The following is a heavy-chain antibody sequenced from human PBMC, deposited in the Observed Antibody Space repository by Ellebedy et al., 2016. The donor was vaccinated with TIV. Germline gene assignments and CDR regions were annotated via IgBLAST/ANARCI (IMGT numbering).Heavy chain of an antibody. V-gene: IGHV3-53*01. J-gene: IGHJ5*02. Sequence: GESLKISXAVSGFTVSSNYMSWVRQAPGRGLEWVSVIYAGGTTDYVASVKGRFSISRDTSKNTLFLQMNSLRAEDTAVYYCARPPIAVAGTLSWFDPWGQGTLVTVSS. CDR2: IYAGGTT. D-gene: IGHD6-19*01. CDR3: ARPPIAVAGTLSWFDP. CDR1: GFTVSSNY.